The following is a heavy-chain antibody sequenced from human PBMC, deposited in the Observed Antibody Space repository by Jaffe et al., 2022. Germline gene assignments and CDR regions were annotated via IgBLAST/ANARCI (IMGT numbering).Heavy chain of an antibody. CDR3: SGGYSGYDWNY. CDR1: GGSISSYY. D-gene: IGHD5-12*01. CDR2: IYYSGST. V-gene: IGHV4-59*01. Sequence: QVQLQESGPGLVKPSETLSLTCTVSGGSISSYYWSWIRQPPGKGLEWIGYIYYSGSTNYNPSLKSRVTISVDTSKNQFSLKLSSVTAADTAVYYCSGGYSGYDWNYWGQGTLVTVSS. J-gene: IGHJ4*02.